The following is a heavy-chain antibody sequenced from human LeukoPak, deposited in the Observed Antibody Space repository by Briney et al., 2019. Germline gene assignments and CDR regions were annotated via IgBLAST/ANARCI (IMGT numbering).Heavy chain of an antibody. J-gene: IGHJ4*02. CDR3: AAGVVPAATLDY. CDR1: GFTFTSSA. CDR2: IVVGSGNT. D-gene: IGHD2-2*01. V-gene: IGHV1-58*01. Sequence: SVKVSCKASGFTFTSSAVQWVRQARGQRLEWIGWIVVGSGNTNYAQKFQESVTITRDMSTSTAYMELSSLRSEHTAVYYCAAGVVPAATLDYWGQGTLVTVSS.